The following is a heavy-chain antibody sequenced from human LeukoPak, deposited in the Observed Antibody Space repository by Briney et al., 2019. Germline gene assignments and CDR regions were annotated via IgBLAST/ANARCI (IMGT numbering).Heavy chain of an antibody. CDR1: GYTFTSYA. V-gene: IGHV1-2*02. CDR2: INPNSGGT. D-gene: IGHD4-23*01. Sequence: ASVRVSCKASGYTFTSYAMHWVRQAPGQGLEWMGWINPNSGGTNYAQKFQGRVTMTRDTSISTAYMELSRLRSDDTAVYYCARGPNPAWYGGNREAALDYWGQGTLVTVSS. CDR3: ARGPNPAWYGGNREAALDY. J-gene: IGHJ4*02.